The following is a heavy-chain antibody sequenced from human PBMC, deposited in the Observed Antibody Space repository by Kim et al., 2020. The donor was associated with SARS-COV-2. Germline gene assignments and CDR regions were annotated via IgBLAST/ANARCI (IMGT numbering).Heavy chain of an antibody. J-gene: IGHJ6*02. CDR2: ISSSGSTI. CDR3: ARDGVFQYGMDV. D-gene: IGHD3-10*02. Sequence: GRSLRLSCAASGFTFSSYEMNWVRQAPGKGLEWVSYISSSGSTIYYADSVKGRFTISRDNAKNSLYLQMNSLRAEDTAVYYCARDGVFQYGMDVWGQGTTVTVSS. CDR1: GFTFSSYE. V-gene: IGHV3-48*03.